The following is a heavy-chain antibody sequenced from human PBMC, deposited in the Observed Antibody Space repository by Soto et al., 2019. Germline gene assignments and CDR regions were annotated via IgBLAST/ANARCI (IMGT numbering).Heavy chain of an antibody. V-gene: IGHV3-23*01. D-gene: IGHD2-15*01. CDR2: ISGSGDST. J-gene: IGHJ3*01. Sequence: EVQLWESGGGLVQPGGSLRLSCAASGSTFSSYAMRWVRQSPGQGLEWVSVISGSGDSTYYADYVKGRFTISRDNSKNTMYVQMNILRAEDTAVYYCARELGYCSGGSCYMDGAFDFWGPGTMVTVSS. CDR1: GSTFSSYA. CDR3: ARELGYCSGGSCYMDGAFDF.